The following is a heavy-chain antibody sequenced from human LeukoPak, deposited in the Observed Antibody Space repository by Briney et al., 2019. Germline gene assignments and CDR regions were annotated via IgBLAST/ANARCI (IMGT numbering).Heavy chain of an antibody. J-gene: IGHJ4*02. D-gene: IGHD2-2*01. V-gene: IGHV4-31*03. CDR3: ARTDCSRTTCNVYYFDS. CDR1: GDSISSGDYY. Sequence: SETLSLTCTVSGDSISSGDYYWSWIRQHPGKGLEWMGYIYYSGSTYNNPSLKSRLTISVDTSKNQFSLKLISVTAADTAVYYCARTDCSRTTCNVYYFDSWGQGTLVTVSS. CDR2: IYYSGST.